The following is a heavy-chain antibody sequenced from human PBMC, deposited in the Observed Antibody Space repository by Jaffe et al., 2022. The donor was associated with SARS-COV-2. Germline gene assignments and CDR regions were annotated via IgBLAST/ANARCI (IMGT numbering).Heavy chain of an antibody. J-gene: IGHJ4*02. CDR1: GFAFSSYA. CDR2: IIGSGDNT. D-gene: IGHD3-10*01. Sequence: EVQLLESGGGLVQPGGSLRLSCAVSGFAFSSYAMSWVRQAPGKGLEWVSGIIGSGDNTFYADSVKGRFTISRDNSKNMLYLQMNSLRADDTAVYYCAKSNRGGGYWGQGTLVTVSS. CDR3: AKSNRGGGY. V-gene: IGHV3-23*01.